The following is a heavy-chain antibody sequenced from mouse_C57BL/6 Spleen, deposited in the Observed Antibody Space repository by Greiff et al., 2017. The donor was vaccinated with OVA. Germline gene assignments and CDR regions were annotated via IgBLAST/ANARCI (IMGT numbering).Heavy chain of an antibody. Sequence: QVQLQQSGAELVKPGASVKISCKASGYAFSSYWMNWVQQRPGKGLEWIGQIYPGDGDTNYNGKFKGKATLTADKSSSTAYMQLSSLTSEDSAVYFCARGGNWDFDYWGQGTTLTVSS. D-gene: IGHD4-1*01. CDR3: ARGGNWDFDY. J-gene: IGHJ2*01. CDR2: IYPGDGDT. CDR1: GYAFSSYW. V-gene: IGHV1-80*01.